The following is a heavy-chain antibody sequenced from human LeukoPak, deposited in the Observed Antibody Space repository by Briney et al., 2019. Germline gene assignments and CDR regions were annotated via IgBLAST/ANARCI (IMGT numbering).Heavy chain of an antibody. CDR2: ISAYNGNT. J-gene: IGHJ4*02. Sequence: ASVRVSCKASGYTFTSYGISWVRQAPGQGLERMGWISAYNGNTNYAQKLQGRVTMTTDTSTSTAYMELRSLRSDDTAVYYCARTDYYDSSGYYDYWGQGTLVTVSS. D-gene: IGHD3-22*01. CDR3: ARTDYYDSSGYYDY. CDR1: GYTFTSYG. V-gene: IGHV1-18*01.